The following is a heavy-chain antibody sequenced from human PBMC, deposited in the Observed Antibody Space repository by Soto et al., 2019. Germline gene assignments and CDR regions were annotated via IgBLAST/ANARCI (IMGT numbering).Heavy chain of an antibody. CDR3: ARDTTYCGGDCYGFDY. D-gene: IGHD2-21*02. V-gene: IGHV4-31*03. Sequence: SETLSLTCTVSGGSISSGGYYWSWIRQHPGKGLEWIGYIYYSGSTYYNPSLKSRVTISVDTSKNQFSLKLSSVTAADTAVYYCARDTTYCGGDCYGFDYWGQGTLVTVSS. CDR2: IYYSGST. CDR1: GGSISSGGYY. J-gene: IGHJ4*02.